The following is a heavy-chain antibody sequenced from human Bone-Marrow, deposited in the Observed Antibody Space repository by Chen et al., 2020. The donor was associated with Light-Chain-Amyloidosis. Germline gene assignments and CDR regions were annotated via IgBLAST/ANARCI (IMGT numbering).Heavy chain of an antibody. Sequence: EVQLVESGGGLLQRGGSLRLSCAASGFAFSSYAMSWVRQVPGKGRGWVSTMRGSGGSRYSGASVKGRLTISRDNCKNALFLQMNSLRAEDTAVYYCAKDISYDDILPGYPADAFDIWGQGTMVTVSS. D-gene: IGHD3-9*01. J-gene: IGHJ3*02. V-gene: IGHV3-23*04. CDR1: GFAFSSYA. CDR3: AKDISYDDILPGYPADAFDI. CDR2: MRGSGGSR.